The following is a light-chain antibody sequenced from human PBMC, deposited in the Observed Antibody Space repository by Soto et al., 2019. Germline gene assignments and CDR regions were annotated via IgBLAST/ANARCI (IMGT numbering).Light chain of an antibody. V-gene: IGKV3D-15*01. CDR1: QSVDND. CDR2: DAS. J-gene: IGKJ5*01. Sequence: EIVMTQSPATLSVSPGDRATLSCRASQSVDNDLAWYQQKPGQPPRLLIYDASTRATGISARFSGSQSGTEFTLTISSLLSEDFAVYYCQQRSNWPPITFGQGTRLEIK. CDR3: QQRSNWPPIT.